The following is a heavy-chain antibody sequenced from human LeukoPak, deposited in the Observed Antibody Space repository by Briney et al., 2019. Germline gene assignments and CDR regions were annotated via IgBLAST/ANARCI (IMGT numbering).Heavy chain of an antibody. V-gene: IGHV4-4*09. CDR2: IYTSGST. Sequence: PSETLSLTCTVSGGSISSYCWSWIRQPPGKGLEWIGSIYTSGSTNYNPSLKSRVTTSVDTSSNQFSLNLSSVTAAGTAVYYCARMSCWSGSYYYIDVWGRESTVTVSS. CDR1: GGSISSYC. D-gene: IGHD3-3*01. J-gene: IGHJ6*03. CDR3: ARMSCWSGSYYYIDV.